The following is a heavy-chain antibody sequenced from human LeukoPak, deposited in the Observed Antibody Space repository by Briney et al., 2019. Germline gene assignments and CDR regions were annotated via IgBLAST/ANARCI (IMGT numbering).Heavy chain of an antibody. V-gene: IGHV4-4*02. Sequence: SETLSLTCAVSGDSISSNNWWTWVRPPPAQGLVWIGEIHHDGTTNYNPSLKSRVTISVDTSKNQFPLKLSSVTAADTAVYYCAGSVGGGGYFDYCVQGTLVTVSS. D-gene: IGHD2-15*01. CDR3: AGSVGGGGYFDY. CDR2: IHHDGTT. J-gene: IGHJ4*02. CDR1: GDSISSNNW.